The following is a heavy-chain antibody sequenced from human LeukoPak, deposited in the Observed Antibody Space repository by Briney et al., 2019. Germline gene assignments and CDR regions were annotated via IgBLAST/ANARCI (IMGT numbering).Heavy chain of an antibody. CDR2: TYYTGSP. Sequence: PSVTLSLTCTVSGGSVSSYEYFWAWIRQPPGKGLEWIGNTYYTGSPYYNPSLRIRVPMSVDTSKNQFSLKMSSVTAADTAVYYCARLSKGRYFDYIFDHWGQGTVVTVSS. CDR3: ARLSKGRYFDYIFDH. V-gene: IGHV4-39*01. J-gene: IGHJ4*02. CDR1: GGSVSSYEYF. D-gene: IGHD3-9*01.